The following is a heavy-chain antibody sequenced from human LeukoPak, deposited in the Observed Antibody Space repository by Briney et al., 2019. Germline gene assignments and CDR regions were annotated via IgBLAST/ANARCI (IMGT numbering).Heavy chain of an antibody. D-gene: IGHD3-16*01. Sequence: TGGSLRLSCAASGFTFSSYGMHWVRQAPGKGLEWVAVIWSDGSKKLYGGSLKGRVTISRDNSNNTLFLQVNSLRAEDTAVYYCVRDAKKYSYGGMDYWGQGTLVTVSS. V-gene: IGHV3-33*01. CDR1: GFTFSSYG. CDR3: VRDAKKYSYGGMDY. J-gene: IGHJ4*02. CDR2: IWSDGSKK.